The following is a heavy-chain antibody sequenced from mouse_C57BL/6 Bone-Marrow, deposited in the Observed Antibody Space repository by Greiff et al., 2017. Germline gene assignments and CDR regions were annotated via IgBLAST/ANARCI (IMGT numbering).Heavy chain of an antibody. J-gene: IGHJ2*01. V-gene: IGHV1-81*01. CDR1: GYTFTSYG. Sequence: QVQLQQSGAELARPGASVKLSCKASGYTFTSYGISWVKQRTGQGLEWIGEIYPRSGNTYYNEKFKGKATLTADKSSSTAYLELRSLTSEDAAVYFCARWGERGYYFDYWGQGTTLTVSS. CDR2: IYPRSGNT. D-gene: IGHD2-13*01. CDR3: ARWGERGYYFDY.